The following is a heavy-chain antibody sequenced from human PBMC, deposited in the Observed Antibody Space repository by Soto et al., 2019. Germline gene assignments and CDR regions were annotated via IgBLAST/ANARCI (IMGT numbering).Heavy chain of an antibody. CDR1: GYTFTSDY. CDR3: GLCPTDTDMARVPDAFDI. D-gene: IGHD5-18*01. CDR2: INPSGGST. Sequence: ASVKVSCKTSGYTFTSDYMHWVRQAPGQGLEWMGIINPSGGSTSYAQKFQGRVTMTRDTSTITVYMELSSLRSEDTAVNYCGLCPTDTDMARVPDAFDIWGQGAMVTVS. V-gene: IGHV1-46*01. J-gene: IGHJ3*02.